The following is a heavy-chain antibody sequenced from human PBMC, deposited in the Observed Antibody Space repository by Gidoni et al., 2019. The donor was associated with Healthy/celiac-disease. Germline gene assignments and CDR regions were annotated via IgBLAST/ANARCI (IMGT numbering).Heavy chain of an antibody. CDR3: ARRLLTGTDGTLGY. CDR1: GFTFSSYW. CDR2: IKSDGSST. V-gene: IGHV3-74*01. Sequence: EVQLVESGGGLVQPGGSLRLSCAASGFTFSSYWMHWVRQAPGKGLVWVSRIKSDGSSTSYADSVKGRFTISRDNAKNTLYLQMNSLRAEDTAVYYCARRLLTGTDGTLGYWGQGTLVTVSS. J-gene: IGHJ4*02. D-gene: IGHD1-1*01.